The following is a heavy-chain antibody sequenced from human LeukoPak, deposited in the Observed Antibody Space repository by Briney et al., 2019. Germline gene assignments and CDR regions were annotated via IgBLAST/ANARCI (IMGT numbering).Heavy chain of an antibody. CDR1: GGSISSSSYY. V-gene: IGHV4-39*07. CDR2: IYYSGDT. J-gene: IGHJ4*02. CDR3: ARDRIRFGELSYFDY. D-gene: IGHD3-10*01. Sequence: PSETLSLTCTVSGGSISSSSYYWGWIRQPPGKGLEWIGNIYYSGDTSYNPSLKSRVTMSVNTPKNHFSLKLSSVTAADTAVYYCARDRIRFGELSYFDYWGQGSLVTVSP.